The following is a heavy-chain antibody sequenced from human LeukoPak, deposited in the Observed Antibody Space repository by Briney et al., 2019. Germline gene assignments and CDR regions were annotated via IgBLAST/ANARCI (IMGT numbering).Heavy chain of an antibody. CDR2: ITSSSGNL. Sequence: PGGSLRLSCVASGCTFDVYSMRWVRQAPGKGLEWVSLITSSSGNLYYSDSVKGRFTISRDNAKNSLFLEMDSLRAADTAVYYCARGVLLGYYFLDVWGKGTMVTVSS. J-gene: IGHJ6*03. CDR1: GCTFDVYS. V-gene: IGHV3-21*01. CDR3: ARGVLLGYYFLDV. D-gene: IGHD3-16*01.